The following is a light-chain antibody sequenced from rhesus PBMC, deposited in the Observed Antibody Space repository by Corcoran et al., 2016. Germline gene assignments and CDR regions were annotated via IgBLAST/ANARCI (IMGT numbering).Light chain of an antibody. CDR2: AAS. CDR1: QNIYRN. V-gene: IGKV1-44*03. Sequence: DIQMTQSPSALSASVGDRVTISCRASQNIYRNLAWYQQKPGKAPKLLIYAASSLQTGIPSRFSGIRSGTDFTLTISSLQPEDSAAYYCQHYYNHPRTFGQGTKVEVK. J-gene: IGKJ1*01. CDR3: QHYYNHPRT.